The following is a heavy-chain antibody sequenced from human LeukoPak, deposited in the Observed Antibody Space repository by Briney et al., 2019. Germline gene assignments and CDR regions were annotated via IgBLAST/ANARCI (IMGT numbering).Heavy chain of an antibody. CDR2: IYYSGST. D-gene: IGHD3-10*01. J-gene: IGHJ4*02. CDR1: SGSISSSSYY. CDR3: ARDLRITMVRGDHFDY. V-gene: IGHV4-39*07. Sequence: PSESLSLTCTVSSGSISSSSYYWGWIRQPPGKGLEWIGSIYYSGSTYYNPSLKSRVTISVDTSNNQFSLKLSSVTAADTAVYYCARDLRITMVRGDHFDYWGQGTLVTVSS.